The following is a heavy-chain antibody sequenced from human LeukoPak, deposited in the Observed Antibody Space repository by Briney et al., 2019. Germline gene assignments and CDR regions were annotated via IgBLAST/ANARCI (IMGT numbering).Heavy chain of an antibody. Sequence: SETLSLTCTVSGGSISSGSYYWSWLRQPAGKGLEWLGRIYTSGSTYYNPSLRSRVTISVDTSKNQFSLNLSSVTAADTAVYYCARVTVGIRGLHFDNWGQGTLVTVSS. D-gene: IGHD3-10*01. V-gene: IGHV4-61*02. CDR1: GGSISSGSYY. CDR3: ARVTVGIRGLHFDN. CDR2: IYTSGST. J-gene: IGHJ4*02.